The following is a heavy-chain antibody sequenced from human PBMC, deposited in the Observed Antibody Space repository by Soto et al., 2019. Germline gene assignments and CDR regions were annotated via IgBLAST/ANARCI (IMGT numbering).Heavy chain of an antibody. CDR3: ARYTPEGYYMDV. V-gene: IGHV4-34*01. CDR2: INHSGST. J-gene: IGHJ6*03. CDR1: GGSFSGYY. Sequence: QVQLQQWGAGLLKPSETLSLTCAVYGGSFSGYYWSWIRQPPGKGLEWIGEINHSGSTNYNPSLKSRVTIEVDPYKNQFSLKLSSVTAADTAVYYCARYTPEGYYMDVWGKGTTVTVSS.